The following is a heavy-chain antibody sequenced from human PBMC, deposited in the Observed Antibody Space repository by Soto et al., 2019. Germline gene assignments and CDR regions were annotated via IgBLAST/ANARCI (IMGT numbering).Heavy chain of an antibody. V-gene: IGHV3-23*01. D-gene: IGHD6-6*01. CDR1: GFTFSSYA. CDR2: ISGSGGST. J-gene: IGHJ5*02. Sequence: EVQLLESGGGLVPPGGSLRLSCAASGFTFSSYAMRWVRQAPGKGLEWVSGISGSGGSTFYADSVKGLFTISRDNSKNTLYLQMNSLRAEDTAVYYCAKDRYSSSTWGWFDPWGQGTLVTVSS. CDR3: AKDRYSSSTWGWFDP.